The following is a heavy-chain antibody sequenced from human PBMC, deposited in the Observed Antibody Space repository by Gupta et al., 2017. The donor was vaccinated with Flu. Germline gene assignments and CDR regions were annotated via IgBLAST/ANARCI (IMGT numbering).Heavy chain of an antibody. CDR2: INPNGGST. CDR3: ARGMPGYTYGYNYFQY. Sequence: QVQLVQSGAEVKRPGASVKISCRTSGYTFATHYIHWVRQAPGQGLEWMGIINPNGGSTNYAQKCQGRVTMIGDTSTSTVYMELSRLRSEDTAVYYCARGMPGYTYGYNYFQYWCQGTLVTVSS. D-gene: IGHD5-18*01. CDR1: GYTFATHY. V-gene: IGHV1-46*01. J-gene: IGHJ4*02.